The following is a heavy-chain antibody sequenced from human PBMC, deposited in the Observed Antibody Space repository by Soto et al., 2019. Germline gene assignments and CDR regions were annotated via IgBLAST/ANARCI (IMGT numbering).Heavy chain of an antibody. CDR2: ISGSGGST. V-gene: IGHV3-23*01. CDR3: AKGARYDILTGYSFDD. CDR1: GFTFSSYA. D-gene: IGHD3-9*01. J-gene: IGHJ4*02. Sequence: GGSLRLSCAASGFTFSSYAISWVRQAPGKGLEWVSSISGSGGSTYYADSVKGRFTMSRDSSKNTRYLQMNSLRAEDTAVYYCAKGARYDILTGYSFDDWGQGTLVTVSS.